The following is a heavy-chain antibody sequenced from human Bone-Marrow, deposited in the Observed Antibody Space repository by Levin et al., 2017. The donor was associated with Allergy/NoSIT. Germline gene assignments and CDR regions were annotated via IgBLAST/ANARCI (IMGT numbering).Heavy chain of an antibody. Sequence: GGSLRLSCAASGFTFSSYAMHWVRQAPGKGLEWVAVISYDGSNKYYADSVKGRFTISRDNSKNTLYLQMNSLRAEDTAVYYCARPGSYVVVVAAAEGYFDYWGQGTLVTVSS. V-gene: IGHV3-30-3*01. CDR1: GFTFSSYA. CDR2: ISYDGSNK. CDR3: ARPGSYVVVVAAAEGYFDY. D-gene: IGHD2-15*01. J-gene: IGHJ4*02.